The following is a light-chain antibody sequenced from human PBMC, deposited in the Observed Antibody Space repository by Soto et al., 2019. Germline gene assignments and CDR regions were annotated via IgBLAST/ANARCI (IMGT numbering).Light chain of an antibody. CDR1: QNIDIN. CDR3: QQYNNWPPIT. J-gene: IGKJ5*01. Sequence: EIVMTQSPATLSVSPGERATLSCRSSQNIDINLVWYQQKPGEAPRLLIFGASTRATGIPARFSGGGSGTEFSLTISSLQSEDFAVYYCQQYNNWPPITFGQGTRLEI. CDR2: GAS. V-gene: IGKV3-15*01.